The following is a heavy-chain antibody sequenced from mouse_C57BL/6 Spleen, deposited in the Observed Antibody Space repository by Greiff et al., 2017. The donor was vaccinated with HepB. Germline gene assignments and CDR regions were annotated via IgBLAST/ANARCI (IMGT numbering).Heavy chain of an antibody. Sequence: EVKLMESGGGLVQPKGSLKLSCAASGFSFNTYAMNWVRQAPGKGLEWVARIRSKSNNYATYYADSVKDRFTISRDDSESMLYLQMNNLKTEDTAMYYCVRHDPYYYGSSSYAMDYWGQGTSVTVSS. J-gene: IGHJ4*01. CDR3: VRHDPYYYGSSSYAMDY. V-gene: IGHV10-1*01. CDR1: GFSFNTYA. D-gene: IGHD1-1*01. CDR2: IRSKSNNYAT.